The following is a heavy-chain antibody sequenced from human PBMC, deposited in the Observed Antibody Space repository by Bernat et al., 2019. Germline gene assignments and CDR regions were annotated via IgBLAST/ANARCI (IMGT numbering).Heavy chain of an antibody. CDR3: SYTLGY. D-gene: IGHD2-15*01. J-gene: IGHJ4*02. CDR1: GFSFSDSW. V-gene: IGHV3-7*02. CDR2: IKQDGSER. Sequence: EVQLVESGGGLVQPGGSLRLSCAASGFSFSDSWMDWVRQAPGKGLEWVANIKQDGSERYYVDSVKGRFTISRDNAKNSVYLQMNSLRAEDTAVYYCSYTLGYWGQGTQVIVSS.